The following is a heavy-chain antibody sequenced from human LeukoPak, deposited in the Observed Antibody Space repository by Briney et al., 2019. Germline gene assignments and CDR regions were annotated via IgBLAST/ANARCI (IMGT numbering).Heavy chain of an antibody. CDR1: GGSFSGYY. Sequence: SETLSLTCAVSGGSFSGYYWSWIRQPPGKGLEWIGEINHSGSTNYNPSLKSRVTISVDTSKNQFSLKLSSVTAADTAVYYCARGRGMVRGVIITNYYYGMDVWGQGTTVTVS. D-gene: IGHD3-10*01. CDR2: INHSGST. CDR3: ARGRGMVRGVIITNYYYGMDV. J-gene: IGHJ6*02. V-gene: IGHV4-34*01.